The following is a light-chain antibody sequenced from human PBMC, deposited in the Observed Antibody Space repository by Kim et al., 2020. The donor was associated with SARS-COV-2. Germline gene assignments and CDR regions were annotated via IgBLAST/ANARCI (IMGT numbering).Light chain of an antibody. J-gene: IGLJ3*02. CDR3: QSYDSSLSGSV. CDR1: SSTSRAVYT. CDR2: GNS. V-gene: IGLV1-40*01. Sequence: GTTPCTGRSSTSRAVYTVPWYQQLPGTAPTLLIYGNSNRPSGVPDRFSGSKSGTSASLAITGLQAEDEADYYCQSYDSSLSGSVFGGGTQLTVL.